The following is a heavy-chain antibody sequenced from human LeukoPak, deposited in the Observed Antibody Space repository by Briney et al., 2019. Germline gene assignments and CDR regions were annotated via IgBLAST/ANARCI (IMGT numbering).Heavy chain of an antibody. V-gene: IGHV3-11*06. CDR1: GFTFSDYY. CDR3: ARAVSTVTTFDY. CDR2: ISSSSSYT. D-gene: IGHD4-17*01. J-gene: IGHJ4*02. Sequence: GGSLRLSCAASGFTFSDYYMSWIRQAPGKGLEWVSYISSSSSYTNYADSVKGRFTISRDNAKNSLYLQMNSLRAEDTAVYYCARAVSTVTTFDYWGQGTLVTASS.